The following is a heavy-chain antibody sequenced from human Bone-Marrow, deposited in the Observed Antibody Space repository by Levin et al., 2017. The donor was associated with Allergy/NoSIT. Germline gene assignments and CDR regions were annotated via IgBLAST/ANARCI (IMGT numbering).Heavy chain of an antibody. CDR3: TRRNSSWATFTFDI. CDR1: GASISSSNW. J-gene: IGHJ3*02. Sequence: PSETLSLTCAVSGASISSSNWWNWVRQTPGGGLEWIGEIFHSGIANYNPSLKSRILIAVDKSKNHFSLNLTSVTAADTALYYCTRRNSSWATFTFDIWGHGTMVTVS. V-gene: IGHV4-4*02. D-gene: IGHD1/OR15-1a*01. CDR2: IFHSGIA.